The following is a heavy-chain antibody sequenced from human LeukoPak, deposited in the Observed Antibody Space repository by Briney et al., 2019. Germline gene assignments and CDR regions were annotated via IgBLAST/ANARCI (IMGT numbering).Heavy chain of an antibody. CDR2: IRNKVKSYTT. CDR1: GFTFSDHY. D-gene: IGHD2-8*02. J-gene: IGHJ4*02. CDR3: AGMNTGRYSFDY. V-gene: IGHV3-72*01. Sequence: GGSLRLSCAASGFTFSDHYMDWVRQAPGKGLEWVGRIRNKVKSYTTEYAASVKGRFIISRDDSKNSLYLQMNSLKTEDTAVYFCAGMNTGRYSFDYWGQGTLVTVSS.